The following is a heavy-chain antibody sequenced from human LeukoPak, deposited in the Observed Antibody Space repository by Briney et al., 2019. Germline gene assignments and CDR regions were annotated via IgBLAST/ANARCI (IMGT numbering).Heavy chain of an antibody. CDR3: GYSSGWLFDY. V-gene: IGHV3-7*01. Sequence: TGGSLRLSCAASGFTFSSYSMNWVRQAPGKGLEWVANINQDGSDKKYVDSVKGRFTISRDNDKNSVYLQMNGLRAEDTAVYYCGYSSGWLFDYWGQGAQVTVSS. D-gene: IGHD6-19*01. J-gene: IGHJ4*02. CDR1: GFTFSSYS. CDR2: INQDGSDK.